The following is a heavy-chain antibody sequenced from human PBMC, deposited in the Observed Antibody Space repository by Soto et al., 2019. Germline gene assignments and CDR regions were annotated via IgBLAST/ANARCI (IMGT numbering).Heavy chain of an antibody. CDR2: IYPGDSDT. D-gene: IGHD6-6*01. Sequence: LQISCKASGSSFTTYWIAWVRQMPGKGLEWMGIIYPGDSDTRYSPSFQGQVTISADNSITTAYLQWSSLKASDTAMYYCARHPRSSSSSDWLDPWGQGTLVTVSS. CDR3: ARHPRSSSSSDWLDP. J-gene: IGHJ5*02. CDR1: GSSFTTYW. V-gene: IGHV5-51*01.